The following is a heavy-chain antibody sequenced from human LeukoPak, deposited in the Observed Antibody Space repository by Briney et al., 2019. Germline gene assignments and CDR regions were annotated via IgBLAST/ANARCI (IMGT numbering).Heavy chain of an antibody. J-gene: IGHJ4*02. CDR1: GYTFTSYG. Sequence: GASVKVTCKASGYTFTSYGISWVRQAPGQGLEWMGWISAYNGNTNYAQKLQSRVTMTTDTSTSTAYMELRSLRSDDTAVYYCARAPYDFWSGYYHYWGQGTLVTVSS. V-gene: IGHV1-18*01. CDR3: ARAPYDFWSGYYHY. CDR2: ISAYNGNT. D-gene: IGHD3-3*01.